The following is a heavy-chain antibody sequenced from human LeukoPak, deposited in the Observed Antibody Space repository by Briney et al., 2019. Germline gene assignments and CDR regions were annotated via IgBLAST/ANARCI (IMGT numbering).Heavy chain of an antibody. D-gene: IGHD6-13*01. CDR2: ISAYNGNT. J-gene: IGHJ6*02. V-gene: IGHV1-18*01. Sequence: GASVKVSCKASGYTFSSYDISWVRQAPGQGLEWMGWISAYNGNTNYAQKLQGRVTMTTDTSTSTAYLELRSLRSDDTAVYYCARAPVPHSSSWYPPNYYYYGMDVWGQGTTVTVSS. CDR1: GYTFSSYD. CDR3: ARAPVPHSSSWYPPNYYYYGMDV.